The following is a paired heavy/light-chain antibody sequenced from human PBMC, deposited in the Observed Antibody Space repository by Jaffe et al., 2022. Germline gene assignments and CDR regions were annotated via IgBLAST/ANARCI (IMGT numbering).Heavy chain of an antibody. Sequence: QVQLVQSASELKRPGASVKLSCKAPEYSFTTYNLHWVRQAPGQGLEWMGWINTKTGKPTYVQGFTGRFVFSLDKSVSTIYLEISSLQAADTALYYCATLRFDGFDLWGQGTVVTVS. J-gene: IGHJ3*01. CDR1: EYSFTTYN. CDR3: ATLRFDGFDL. CDR2: INTKTGKP. V-gene: IGHV7-4-1*02. D-gene: IGHD5-12*01.
Light chain of an antibody. Sequence: DIVLTQSPLSLPVTLGQPASISCRSSQSLLYSDGSTFLNWFHQRPGQSPRRLIYKVSNRDSGVPDRFSGSGSGTDFTLKISRVEAEDIGVYYCFQGTHWPYTFGQGTKLEIK. CDR2: KVS. CDR1: QSLLYSDGSTF. V-gene: IGKV2-30*01. J-gene: IGKJ2*01. CDR3: FQGTHWPYT.